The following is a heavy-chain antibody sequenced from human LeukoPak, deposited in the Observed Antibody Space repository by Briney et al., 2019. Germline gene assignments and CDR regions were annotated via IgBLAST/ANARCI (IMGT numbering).Heavy chain of an antibody. D-gene: IGHD1-7*01. Sequence: SETLSLTCAVYGGSFSGYYWSWIRQPPGKGLEWIGEINHSGSNNYNPSLKSGVTISVGTSKKQFSLMLSSETAADTAVYYCARGLVELRYFDYWGQGTLVTVSS. CDR1: GGSFSGYY. V-gene: IGHV4-34*01. J-gene: IGHJ4*02. CDR3: ARGLVELRYFDY. CDR2: INHSGSN.